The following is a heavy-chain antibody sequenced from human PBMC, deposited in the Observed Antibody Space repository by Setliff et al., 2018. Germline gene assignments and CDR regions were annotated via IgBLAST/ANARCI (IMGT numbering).Heavy chain of an antibody. CDR2: ISYDGSNK. V-gene: IGHV3-30-3*01. Sequence: GGSLRLSCTASGFTFGDYPMSWVRQAPGKGLEWVAVISYDGSNKYYADSVKGRFTISRDNSKNTLYLQMNSLRAEDTAVYYCARDLTTMNQKDYYYYGMDVWGQGTTVTVSS. CDR3: ARDLTTMNQKDYYYYGMDV. J-gene: IGHJ6*02. CDR1: GFTFGDYP. D-gene: IGHD3-22*01.